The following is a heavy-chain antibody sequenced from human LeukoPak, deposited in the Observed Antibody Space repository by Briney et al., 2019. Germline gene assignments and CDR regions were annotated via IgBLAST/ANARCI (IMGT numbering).Heavy chain of an antibody. CDR2: IYYSGST. CDR3: ARDSKRYYDSSGYFYYYGMDV. CDR1: GGSISSGGYY. D-gene: IGHD3-22*01. V-gene: IGHV4-31*03. J-gene: IGHJ6*02. Sequence: SETLSLTCTVSGGSISSGGYYWSWIRQHPGKGLEWIGYIYYSGSTYYNPSLKSRVTISVGTSKNQFSLKLSSVTAADTAVYYCARDSKRYYDSSGYFYYYGMDVWGQGTTVTVSS.